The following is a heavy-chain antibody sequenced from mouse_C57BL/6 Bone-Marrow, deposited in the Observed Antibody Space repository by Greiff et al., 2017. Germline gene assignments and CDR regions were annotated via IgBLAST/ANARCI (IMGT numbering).Heavy chain of an antibody. J-gene: IGHJ2*01. CDR2: IYPGDGGT. Sequence: VQLQQSGAELVKPGASVKISCKASGYEFTTYWMNWVKQRPGKGLEWIGWIYPGDGGTDYTEKFKGKATLTADKSSSTAYLQLSSLTSEDAAVYYWTTECDYFDYWGQGTTLTVSS. CDR1: GYEFTTYW. CDR3: TTECDYFDY. V-gene: IGHV1-80*01.